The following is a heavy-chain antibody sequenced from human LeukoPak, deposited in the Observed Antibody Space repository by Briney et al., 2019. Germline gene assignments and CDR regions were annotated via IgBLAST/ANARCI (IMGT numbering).Heavy chain of an antibody. D-gene: IGHD3-16*01. CDR2: IRSKANSYAT. J-gene: IGHJ5*01. CDR3: ITFRGFDP. V-gene: IGHV3-73*01. Sequence: GGSLSLSCAASGFTFSGSAMHWVRQASGKGLEWVGRIRSKANSYATAYAASVKGRFTISRDDSKKMADLQMNSLKSEDTTVDYCITFRGFDPSGQGTLITVSS. CDR1: GFTFSGSA.